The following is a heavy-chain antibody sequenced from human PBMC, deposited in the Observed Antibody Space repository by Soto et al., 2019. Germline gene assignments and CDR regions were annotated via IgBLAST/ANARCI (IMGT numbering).Heavy chain of an antibody. D-gene: IGHD4-17*01. Sequence: QITLKESGPPLVKPTQTLTLTCTFSGFSLRSSGLSVGWIRQPPGKALEWLALIYWDDNKRYRPSLNSRVTITKDTSKNQVVLTMTNMDPVDTATYYCAHSSRYGDSLDYWGPGILVTVSS. CDR2: IYWDDNK. CDR3: AHSSRYGDSLDY. V-gene: IGHV2-5*02. J-gene: IGHJ4*02. CDR1: GFSLRSSGLS.